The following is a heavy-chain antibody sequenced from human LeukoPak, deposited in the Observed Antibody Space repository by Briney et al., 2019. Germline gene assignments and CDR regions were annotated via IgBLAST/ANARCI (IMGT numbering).Heavy chain of an antibody. Sequence: TSETLSLTCTVSGGSISSYYWSWIRQPPGKGLEWIGYIYYSGSTNYNPSLKSRVTISVDTSKNQFSLKLSSVTAADTAVYYCARGTHLRFLEWYHDYWGQGTLVTVSS. J-gene: IGHJ4*02. V-gene: IGHV4-59*01. CDR3: ARGTHLRFLEWYHDY. D-gene: IGHD3-3*01. CDR1: GGSISSYY. CDR2: IYYSGST.